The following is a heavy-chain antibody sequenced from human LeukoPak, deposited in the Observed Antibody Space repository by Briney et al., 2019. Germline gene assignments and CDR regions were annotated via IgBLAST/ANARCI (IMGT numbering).Heavy chain of an antibody. V-gene: IGHV3-53*01. CDR3: ATTGTSYYYYYMDV. Sequence: QAGGSLRLSCAASGFTVSSNYMSWVRQAPGKGLEWVSVIYSGGSTYYADSVKGRFTFSRDNSKNTLYLQMNSLRAEDTAVYYCATTGTSYYYYYMDVWGKGTTVTVSS. J-gene: IGHJ6*03. CDR2: IYSGGST. CDR1: GFTVSSNY. D-gene: IGHD1-7*01.